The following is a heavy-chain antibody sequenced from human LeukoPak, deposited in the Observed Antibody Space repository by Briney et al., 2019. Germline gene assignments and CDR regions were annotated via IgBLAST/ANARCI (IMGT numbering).Heavy chain of an antibody. D-gene: IGHD3-16*01. Sequence: GGSLRLSCAASGFTFSGYGMHWVRQAPGKGLEWVAVIWYDGSNKYYADSVKGRFTISRDNSKNTLYLQMNSLRAEDTAVYYCASWANGMDVWGQGTTVTLSS. CDR2: IWYDGSNK. J-gene: IGHJ6*02. CDR1: GFTFSGYG. V-gene: IGHV3-33*01. CDR3: ASWANGMDV.